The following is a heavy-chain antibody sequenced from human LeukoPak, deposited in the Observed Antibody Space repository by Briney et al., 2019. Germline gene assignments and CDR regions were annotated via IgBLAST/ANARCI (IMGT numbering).Heavy chain of an antibody. D-gene: IGHD3-10*01. CDR3: ARCGSGSYYDY. J-gene: IGHJ4*02. V-gene: IGHV3-74*01. CDR2: INSDGSST. Sequence: GGSLRLSCAASGFTFSSYWMHWVRHAPGKGLVWVSRINSDGSSTSYADSVKGRFTISRDNAKNSLYLQMNSLRAEDMAVYYCARCGSGSYYDYWGQGTLVTVSS. CDR1: GFTFSSYW.